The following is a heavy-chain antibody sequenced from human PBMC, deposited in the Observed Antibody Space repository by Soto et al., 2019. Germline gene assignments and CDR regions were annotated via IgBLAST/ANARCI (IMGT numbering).Heavy chain of an antibody. J-gene: IGHJ3*01. D-gene: IGHD3-3*01. Sequence: SVKVSCKASGGTFSSYAISWVRQAPGQGLEWMGRIIPISGTTNYAQKFQGRVTVTADRSTSTAYMELTSLRSEDTAVYYCARDRITTRGDAFDLWGQGTMVTVSS. CDR2: IIPISGTT. CDR3: ARDRITTRGDAFDL. V-gene: IGHV1-69*06. CDR1: GGTFSSYA.